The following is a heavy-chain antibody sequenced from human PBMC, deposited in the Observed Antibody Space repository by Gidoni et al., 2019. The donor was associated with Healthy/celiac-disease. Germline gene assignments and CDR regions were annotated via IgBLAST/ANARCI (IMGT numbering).Heavy chain of an antibody. CDR1: GFTFSSYG. J-gene: IGHJ4*02. CDR2: ISYDGSNK. Sequence: QVQLVESGGGVVQPGRSLRLSCAASGFTFSSYGMHWVRQAPGKGLEWVAVISYDGSNKYYADSVKGRFTISRDNSKNTLYLQMNSLRAEDTAVYYCANWGGYYYDSSGYFTGGADYWGQGTLVTVSS. CDR3: ANWGGYYYDSSGYFTGGADY. V-gene: IGHV3-30*18. D-gene: IGHD3-22*01.